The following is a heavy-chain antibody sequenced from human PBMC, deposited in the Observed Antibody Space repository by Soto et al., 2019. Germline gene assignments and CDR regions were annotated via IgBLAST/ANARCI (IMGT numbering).Heavy chain of an antibody. CDR3: ASAIVVVTATRAFDI. Sequence: SVKVSCKASGYTFTSYGISWVRQAPGQGLEWMGGIIPIFGTANYAQKFQGRVTITADESTSTAYMGLSSLRSEDTAVYYCASAIVVVTATRAFDIWGQGTMVTVSS. CDR1: GYTFTSYG. D-gene: IGHD2-21*02. J-gene: IGHJ3*02. V-gene: IGHV1-69*13. CDR2: IIPIFGTA.